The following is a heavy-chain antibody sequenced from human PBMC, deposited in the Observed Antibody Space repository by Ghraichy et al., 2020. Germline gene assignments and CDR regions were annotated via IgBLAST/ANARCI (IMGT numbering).Heavy chain of an antibody. Sequence: GGSLRLSCAASGFTFSSYGMHWVRQAPGKGLEWVAVIWYDGSNKYYADSVKGRFTISRDNSKNTLYLQMNSLRAEDTAVYYCAAGMVGELSLVEYYGMDVWGQGTTVTVSS. CDR3: AAGMVGELSLVEYYGMDV. J-gene: IGHJ6*02. CDR2: IWYDGSNK. D-gene: IGHD3-16*02. V-gene: IGHV3-33*01. CDR1: GFTFSSYG.